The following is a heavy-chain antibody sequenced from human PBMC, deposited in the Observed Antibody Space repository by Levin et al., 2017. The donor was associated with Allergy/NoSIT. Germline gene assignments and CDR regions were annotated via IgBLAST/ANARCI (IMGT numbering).Heavy chain of an antibody. V-gene: IGHV4-34*01. CDR2: INHSGST. D-gene: IGHD2-2*01. Sequence: PSETLSLTCAVYGGSFSGYYWSWIRQPPGKGLEWIGEINHSGSTNYNPSLKSRVTISVDTSKNQFSLKLSSVTAADTAVYYCAVHIVVVPAAISEVWGQGTTVTVSS. CDR1: GGSFSGYY. CDR3: AVHIVVVPAAISEV. J-gene: IGHJ6*02.